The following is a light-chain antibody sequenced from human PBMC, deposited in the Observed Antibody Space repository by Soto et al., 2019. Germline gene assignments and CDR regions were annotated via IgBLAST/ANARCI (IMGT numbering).Light chain of an antibody. V-gene: IGKV3-11*01. Sequence: ENVLTQAPATLNFTPGESATLSCRASQSVGSYLAWYQQKPGQAPRLLIYAASNRATGIPARFSGSGSGTDFTLTISSLEPADFAVYYCQQRSNWPPITFGQGTLLE. CDR2: AAS. J-gene: IGKJ5*01. CDR3: QQRSNWPPIT. CDR1: QSVGSY.